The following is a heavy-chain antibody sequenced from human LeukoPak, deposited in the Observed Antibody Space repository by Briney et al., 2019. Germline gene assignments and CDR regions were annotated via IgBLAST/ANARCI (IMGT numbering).Heavy chain of an antibody. D-gene: IGHD6-19*01. CDR3: ARESGGWYFDY. CDR1: GFTFSSYG. V-gene: IGHV3-30*03. Sequence: GGSLRLSCAASGFTFSSYGMHWVRQAPGKGLEWVAVISYDGSFKYYADSVKGRFTISRDNSRNTLYLQMNSLRAVDTAVYYCARESGGWYFDYWGQGTLVTVSS. J-gene: IGHJ4*02. CDR2: ISYDGSFK.